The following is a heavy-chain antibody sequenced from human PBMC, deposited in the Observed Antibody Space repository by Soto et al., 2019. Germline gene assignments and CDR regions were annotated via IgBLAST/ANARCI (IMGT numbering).Heavy chain of an antibody. CDR3: ARGRDYGGNFDY. Sequence: PSETLSLTCAVYGGSFSGYYWSWIRQPPGKGVEWIGEINHSGSTNYNPSLKSRVTISVDTSKNQFSLKLSSVTAADTAVYYCARGRDYGGNFDYWGQGTLVTVSS. J-gene: IGHJ4*02. V-gene: IGHV4-34*01. CDR1: GGSFSGYY. D-gene: IGHD4-17*01. CDR2: INHSGST.